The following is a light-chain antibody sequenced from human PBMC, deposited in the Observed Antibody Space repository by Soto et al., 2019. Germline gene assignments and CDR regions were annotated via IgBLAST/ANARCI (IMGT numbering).Light chain of an antibody. Sequence: QSALTQPRSVSGSPGQSVTISCTGTNSDVGGYNYVSWYQQYPGKAPKLMISGVSERPSGVPDRFSGSKSGNTASLTISGLQAEDEADYYCATWDDSLNAYVFGTGTKLTVL. J-gene: IGLJ1*01. CDR1: NSDVGGYNY. V-gene: IGLV2-11*01. CDR2: GVS. CDR3: ATWDDSLNAYV.